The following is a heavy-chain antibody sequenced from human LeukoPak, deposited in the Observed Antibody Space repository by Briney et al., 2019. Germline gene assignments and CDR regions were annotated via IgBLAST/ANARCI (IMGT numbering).Heavy chain of an antibody. CDR3: AKISGGIQLWLPDDY. CDR2: ISSSSSYI. CDR1: GFTFSSYS. V-gene: IGHV3-21*01. Sequence: GGSLRLSCAASGFTFSSYSMNWVRQAPGKGLEWVSSISSSSSYIYYADSVKGRFTISRDNAKNSLYLQMNSLRAEDTAVYYCAKISGGIQLWLPDDYWGQGTLVTVSS. D-gene: IGHD5-18*01. J-gene: IGHJ4*02.